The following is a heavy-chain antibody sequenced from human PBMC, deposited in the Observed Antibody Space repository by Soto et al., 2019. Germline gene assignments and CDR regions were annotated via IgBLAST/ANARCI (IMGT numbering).Heavy chain of an antibody. D-gene: IGHD6-13*01. CDR2: SNPNGGSI. CDR1: GYIFINYY. CDR3: ARDLAAADY. V-gene: IGHV1-46*03. J-gene: IGHJ4*02. Sequence: QVHLVQSGAEVKKPGASVKVSCKASGYIFINYYIHWVRQAPGQGLEWNGISNPNGGSINYAQKFRGRVTMARDTSTSTVYMDLSSLRSEATAVYYCARDLAAADYWGQGTLVTVSS.